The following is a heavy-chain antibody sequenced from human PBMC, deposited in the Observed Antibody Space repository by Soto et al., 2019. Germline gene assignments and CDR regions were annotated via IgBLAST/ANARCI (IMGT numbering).Heavy chain of an antibody. Sequence: QITLKESGPSLVKPTQTLTLTCTFSGFSLTNTGVTVGWIRQPPGKALEWLALVYLHDAKRYNPSLRNRLTIAKATAKNRVVRTLANVGPVDTATYYCAHSHLEILTGTFDSWGRGTLVTVSA. CDR3: AHSHLEILTGTFDS. CDR1: GFSLTNTGVT. V-gene: IGHV2-5*01. CDR2: VYLHDAK. D-gene: IGHD3-9*01. J-gene: IGHJ5*01.